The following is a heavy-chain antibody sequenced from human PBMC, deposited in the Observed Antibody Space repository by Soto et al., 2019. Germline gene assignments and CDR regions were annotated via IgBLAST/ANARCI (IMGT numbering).Heavy chain of an antibody. CDR1: GGTFSSYA. D-gene: IGHD2-8*01. CDR3: ATDGDCTNGVCPAYYFDY. J-gene: IGHJ4*02. CDR2: IIPIFGTA. Sequence: QVQLVQSGAEVKKPGSSVKVSCKASGGTFSSYAISWVRQAPGQGLEWMGGIIPIFGTANYAQKFQGRVTMPAXXSTSTAYMELSSLRSEDTAVYYCATDGDCTNGVCPAYYFDYWGQGTLVTVSS. V-gene: IGHV1-69*12.